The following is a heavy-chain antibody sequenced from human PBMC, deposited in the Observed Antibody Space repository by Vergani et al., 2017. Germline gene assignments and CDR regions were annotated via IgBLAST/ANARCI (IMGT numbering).Heavy chain of an antibody. Sequence: QVQLQESGPGLVKHSQTLSLTCTVSGGSISSGSYYWSWIRQPAGKGLEWIGRIYTSGSTNYNPSLKSRVTISVDTSKNQFSLKLSSVTAADTAVYYCARGYSSSWYGYWGQGTLVTVSS. CDR3: ARGYSSSWYGY. J-gene: IGHJ4*02. V-gene: IGHV4-61*02. D-gene: IGHD6-13*01. CDR1: GGSISSGSYY. CDR2: IYTSGST.